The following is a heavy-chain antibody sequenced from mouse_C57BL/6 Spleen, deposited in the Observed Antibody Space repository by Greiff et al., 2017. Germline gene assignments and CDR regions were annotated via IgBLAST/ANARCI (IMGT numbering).Heavy chain of an antibody. D-gene: IGHD2-14*01. CDR2: IYPGDGDT. CDR3: ARAYGYDGWYFDV. Sequence: QVQLQQSGAELVKPGASVKISCKASGYAFSSYLMNWVKQRPGKGLEWIGQIYPGDGDTNYNGKFKGKATLTADKSSSTAYMQLSSLTSEDSAVYFCARAYGYDGWYFDVWGTGTTVTVSS. V-gene: IGHV1-80*01. J-gene: IGHJ1*03. CDR1: GYAFSSYL.